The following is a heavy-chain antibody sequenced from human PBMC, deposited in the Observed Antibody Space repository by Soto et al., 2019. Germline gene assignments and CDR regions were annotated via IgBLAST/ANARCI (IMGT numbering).Heavy chain of an antibody. V-gene: IGHV1-24*01. CDR1: GYTLTELS. J-gene: IGHJ6*03. Sequence: ASVKVSCKVSGYTLTELSMHWARQAPGKGLEWMGGFDPEDGETIYAQKFQGRVTMTEDTSTDTAYMELSSLRSEDTAVYYCACTNLSDRGYYYYYMDVWGKGTKVTAP. D-gene: IGHD2-8*01. CDR2: FDPEDGET. CDR3: ACTNLSDRGYYYYYMDV.